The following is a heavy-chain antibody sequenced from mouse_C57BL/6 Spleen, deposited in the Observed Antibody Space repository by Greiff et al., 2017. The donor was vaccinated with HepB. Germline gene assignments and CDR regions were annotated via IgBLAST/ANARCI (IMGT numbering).Heavy chain of an antibody. J-gene: IGHJ1*03. Sequence: VQGVESGAELVKPGASVKISCKASGYAFSSYWMNWVKQRPGKGLEWIGQIYPGDGDTNYNGKFKGKATLTADKSSSTAYMQLSSLTSEDSAVYFCARRGYSNSKYFDVWGTGTTVTVSS. CDR2: IYPGDGDT. V-gene: IGHV1-80*01. CDR3: ARRGYSNSKYFDV. CDR1: GYAFSSYW. D-gene: IGHD2-5*01.